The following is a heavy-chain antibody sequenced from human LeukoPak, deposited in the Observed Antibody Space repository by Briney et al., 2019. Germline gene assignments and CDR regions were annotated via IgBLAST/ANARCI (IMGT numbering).Heavy chain of an antibody. J-gene: IGHJ4*02. Sequence: GGSLRLSCAASGLTFSSYAMSWVRQAPGKGLEWVSAISGGGGSTYYADSVKGRFTISRDNSKNTLYLQMNSLRAEDTAVYYCAKQGFRGFFDYWGQGTLVTVSS. CDR3: AKQGFRGFFDY. V-gene: IGHV3-23*01. CDR2: ISGGGGST. D-gene: IGHD3-10*01. CDR1: GLTFSSYA.